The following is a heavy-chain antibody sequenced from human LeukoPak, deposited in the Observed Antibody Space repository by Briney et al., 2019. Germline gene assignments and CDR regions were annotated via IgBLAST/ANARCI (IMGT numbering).Heavy chain of an antibody. J-gene: IGHJ6*03. CDR1: GGSISSGGYY. D-gene: IGHD5-18*01. V-gene: IGHV4-30-2*01. CDR2: IYHSGST. Sequence: SETLSLTCTVSGGSISSGGYYWSWIRQPPGKGLEWIGYIYHSGSTYYNPSLKSRVTISVDTSKNQFSLKLSSVTAADTAVYYCARESKGRDTSTYYFYYYMDVWGKGTPVTVSS. CDR3: ARESKGRDTSTYYFYYYMDV.